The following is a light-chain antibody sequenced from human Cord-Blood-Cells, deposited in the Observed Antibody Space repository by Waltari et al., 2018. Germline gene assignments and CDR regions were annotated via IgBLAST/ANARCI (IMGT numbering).Light chain of an antibody. CDR2: EVS. CDR3: SSYAGSNNFVV. Sequence: QSALTQPPSASGSPGQSVTISGPATRSDVGGYNYVSWYQQHPGKAPKLMIYEVSKRPSGVPDRFSGSKSGNTASLTVSGLQAEDEADYYCSSYAGSNNFVVFGGGTKLTVL. J-gene: IGLJ2*01. V-gene: IGLV2-8*01. CDR1: RSDVGGYNY.